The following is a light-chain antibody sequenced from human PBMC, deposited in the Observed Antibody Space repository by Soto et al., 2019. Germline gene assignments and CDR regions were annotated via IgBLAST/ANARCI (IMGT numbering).Light chain of an antibody. CDR1: QGISSW. Sequence: DIQMTQSPSSVSASVGDRVTITCRASQGISSWLVWYQQKPGKAPNLLIYGASTLQSGVSSRFSSSGSGTDFTLTITNLQPEDFATYFCQQTSSFPLTFGGGTKVEV. J-gene: IGKJ4*01. CDR2: GAS. CDR3: QQTSSFPLT. V-gene: IGKV1-12*01.